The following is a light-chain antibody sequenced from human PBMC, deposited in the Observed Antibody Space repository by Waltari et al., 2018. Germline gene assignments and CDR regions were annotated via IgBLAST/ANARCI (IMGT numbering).Light chain of an antibody. CDR3: QRYYSAPFT. CDR2: AAS. Sequence: DIQMTQSPSSLSASVGDRVTTTCRASQGIFNYLAWYQQKPGKVPKLLIYAASTLQSGVPSRFSGSGSGTDFTLTISSLQPEDVATYYCQRYYSAPFTFGPGTKVDIK. CDR1: QGIFNY. V-gene: IGKV1-27*01. J-gene: IGKJ3*01.